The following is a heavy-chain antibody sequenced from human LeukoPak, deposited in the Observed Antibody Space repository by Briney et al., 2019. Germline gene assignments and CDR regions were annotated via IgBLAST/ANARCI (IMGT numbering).Heavy chain of an antibody. D-gene: IGHD2-15*01. J-gene: IGHJ4*02. Sequence: ASVKVSCKASGYTFTGYYMHWVRQAPGQGLEWMGWINPNSGGTNYAQKFQGRVTMTRDTSISTAYMGLSRLRSDDTAVYYCARGGVVAPNTAGFDYWGQGTLVTVSS. CDR3: ARGGVVAPNTAGFDY. CDR1: GYTFTGYY. V-gene: IGHV1-2*02. CDR2: INPNSGGT.